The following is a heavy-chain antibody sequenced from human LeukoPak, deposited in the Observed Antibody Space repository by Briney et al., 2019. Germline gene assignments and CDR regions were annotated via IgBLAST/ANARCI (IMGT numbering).Heavy chain of an antibody. J-gene: IGHJ4*02. CDR2: ISSSSSYI. D-gene: IGHD4-17*01. V-gene: IGHV3-21*01. CDR1: GFTFSSYS. CDR3: AREGATTVTYDY. Sequence: GGSLRLSCAASGFTFSSYSMNWVRQAPGKGLEWVSSISSSSSYIYYADSVKGRFTISRDNAKNSLYLQMNGLRAEDMAVYYCAREGATTVTYDYWGQGTLVTVSS.